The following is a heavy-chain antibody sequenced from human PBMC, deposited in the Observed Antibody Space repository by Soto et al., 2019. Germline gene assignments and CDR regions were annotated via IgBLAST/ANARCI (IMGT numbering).Heavy chain of an antibody. CDR2: ISWNSGSI. J-gene: IGHJ1*01. CDR3: AKDRLPGGFGELLPLFQH. V-gene: IGHV3-9*01. Sequence: DVQLVESGGGLVQPGRSLRLSCAASGFTFDDYAMHWVRQAPGKGLEWVSGISWNSGSIGYADSVKGRFTISRDNAKNSLYLQMNSLRAEDTALYYCAKDRLPGGFGELLPLFQHWGQGTLVTVSS. D-gene: IGHD3-10*01. CDR1: GFTFDDYA.